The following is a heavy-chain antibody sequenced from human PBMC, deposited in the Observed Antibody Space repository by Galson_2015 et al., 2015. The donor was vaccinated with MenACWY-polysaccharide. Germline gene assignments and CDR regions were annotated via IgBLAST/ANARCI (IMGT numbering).Heavy chain of an antibody. J-gene: IGHJ6*02. Sequence: SLRLCCAVSGLTFKHYWMSWVRQAPGKGLEWEAKIKKDGREKYCVDSVKGRFTISRDNARSSLYLQMNGLRDEDTAVYYCARGHYGMDVWGQGTTVTVS. V-gene: IGHV3-7*01. CDR2: IKKDGREK. CDR3: ARGHYGMDV. CDR1: GLTFKHYW.